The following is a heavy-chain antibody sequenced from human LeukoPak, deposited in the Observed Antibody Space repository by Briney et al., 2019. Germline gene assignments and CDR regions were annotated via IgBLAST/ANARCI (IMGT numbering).Heavy chain of an antibody. CDR1: GGSISSSSYY. J-gene: IGHJ5*02. Sequence: KSSETLSLTCTVSGGSISSSSYYWGWIRQPPGKGLEWIGSIYYSGSTYYNPSLKSRVTISVDTSKNQFSLKLSSVTAADTAVYHCARQGISGTHYASFDPWGQGTLVTVSS. CDR3: ARQGISGTHYASFDP. V-gene: IGHV4-39*01. D-gene: IGHD3-10*01. CDR2: IYYSGST.